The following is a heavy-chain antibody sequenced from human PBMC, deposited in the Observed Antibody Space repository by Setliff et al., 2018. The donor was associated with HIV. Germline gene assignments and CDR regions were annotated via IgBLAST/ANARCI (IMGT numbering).Heavy chain of an antibody. J-gene: IGHJ4*02. CDR2: IRYDGSNK. CDR1: GFTFNNYA. CDR3: AKDRYYDSSGSPFDY. V-gene: IGHV3-30*02. Sequence: PGGSLRLSCAASGFTFNNYAMIWVRQAPGKGLEWVAFIRYDGSNKYYADSVKGRFTISRDNSKNTLYLQMNSLRAEDTAVYYCAKDRYYDSSGSPFDYWGQGTLVTVSS. D-gene: IGHD3-22*01.